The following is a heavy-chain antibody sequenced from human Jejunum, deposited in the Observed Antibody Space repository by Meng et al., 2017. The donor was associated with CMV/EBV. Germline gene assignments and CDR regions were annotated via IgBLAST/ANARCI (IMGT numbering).Heavy chain of an antibody. CDR1: DIVSSKSAA. V-gene: IGHV6-1*01. D-gene: IGHD3-22*01. Sequence: DIVSSKSAAWNWIRQSPSRGLEWLGRIYYRSQWYSDYAVSVRGRISINPDTSRNQFSLHLSSVAPEDTAIYYCSRNEFERMIHWFDPWGQGTLVTVSS. CDR2: IYYRSQWYS. J-gene: IGHJ5*02. CDR3: SRNEFERMIHWFDP.